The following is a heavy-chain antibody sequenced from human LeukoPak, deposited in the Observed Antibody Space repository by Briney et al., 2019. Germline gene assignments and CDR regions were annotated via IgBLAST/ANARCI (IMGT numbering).Heavy chain of an antibody. V-gene: IGHV3-7*01. CDR1: GFTFGHYW. CDR3: ARWATSFDL. D-gene: IGHD6-6*01. J-gene: IGHJ4*02. Sequence: GGSLRLSCAASGFTFGHYWMSWVRQAPGKGLEWVANIKQDGSDKYYVDSVTGRFTISRDNAKNSLYLQMNSLRAEDTAVYYCARWATSFDLWGQGTLVTVSS. CDR2: IKQDGSDK.